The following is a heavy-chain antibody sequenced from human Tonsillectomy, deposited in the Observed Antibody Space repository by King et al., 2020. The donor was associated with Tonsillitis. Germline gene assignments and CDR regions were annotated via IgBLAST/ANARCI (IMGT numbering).Heavy chain of an antibody. J-gene: IGHJ4*02. CDR2: ISYDGSNK. CDR3: ARDPGI. V-gene: IGHV3-30*01. D-gene: IGHD1-26*01. Sequence: VQLVESGGGVVQPGRSLRLSCAASGFTFSSYAMHWVRQAPGKGLEWVAVISYDGSNKYCADSVKGRFTISRDNSKNTLYLQMNSLRAEDTAVYYCARDPGIGGQGTLVTVSS. CDR1: GFTFSSYA.